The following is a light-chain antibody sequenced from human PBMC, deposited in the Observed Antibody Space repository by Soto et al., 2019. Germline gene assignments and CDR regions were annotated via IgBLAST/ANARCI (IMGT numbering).Light chain of an antibody. J-gene: IGKJ1*01. Sequence: EVVLTQSPATLSLSPGERATLSCRASQSVTSYLAWYQQKPGQAPRLLIYAASNRATGIPARFSGSGSGTDFTLTISSLEPEDFAVYYCQQRSNWPPWTFGQGTKV. CDR3: QQRSNWPPWT. V-gene: IGKV3-11*01. CDR1: QSVTSY. CDR2: AAS.